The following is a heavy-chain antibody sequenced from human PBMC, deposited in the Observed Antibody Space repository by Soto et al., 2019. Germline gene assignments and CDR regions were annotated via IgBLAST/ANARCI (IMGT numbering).Heavy chain of an antibody. CDR1: GFTFSSYG. V-gene: IGHV3-30*18. Sequence: QVQLVESGGGVVQPGRSLRLSCAASGFTFSSYGMHWVRQAPGKGLEWVAVISYDGSNKYYADSVKGRFTISRDNSKNTLYLQMNSLRAEDTAVYYCAKDGLRGYWGQGTLVTVSS. CDR2: ISYDGSNK. CDR3: AKDGLRGY. J-gene: IGHJ4*02.